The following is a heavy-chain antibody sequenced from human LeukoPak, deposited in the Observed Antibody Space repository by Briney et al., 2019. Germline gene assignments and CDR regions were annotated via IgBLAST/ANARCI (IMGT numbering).Heavy chain of an antibody. CDR3: ARSRNSYDTSGYYSFDY. CDR2: IHSSGRS. CDR1: GGSIRSFY. V-gene: IGHV4-59*01. Sequence: PETLSLTCTVSGGSIRSFYWSWIRQPPGKALEWIGFIHSSGRSNYNPSLRSRGIMSVDTSENQVSLSLSSVTAADTAIYYCARSRNSYDTSGYYSFDYWGQGTLVTVSS. J-gene: IGHJ4*02. D-gene: IGHD3-22*01.